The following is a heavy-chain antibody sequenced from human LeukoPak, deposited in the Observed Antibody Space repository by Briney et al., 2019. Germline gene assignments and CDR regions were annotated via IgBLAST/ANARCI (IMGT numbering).Heavy chain of an antibody. Sequence: GESLKISCKGSGFSFTNYWIAWVRQMPGKGLEWMGTIYPGDSDTRYSPSFQGQVTISADKSISTAYLQWSSLRASDTAMYYCARRSWGQQLVPIYFDYWGQGTLVTVSS. CDR1: GFSFTNYW. CDR2: IYPGDSDT. D-gene: IGHD6-13*01. V-gene: IGHV5-51*01. CDR3: ARRSWGQQLVPIYFDY. J-gene: IGHJ4*02.